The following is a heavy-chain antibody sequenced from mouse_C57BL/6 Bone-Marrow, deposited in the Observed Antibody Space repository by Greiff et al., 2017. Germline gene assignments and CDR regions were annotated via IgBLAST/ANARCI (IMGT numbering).Heavy chain of an antibody. Sequence: VQLQESGPELVKPGASVKISCKASGYAFSSSWMNWVKQRPGKGLEWIGRIYPGDGDTNYNGKFKGKATLTADKSSSTAYMQLSSLTSEDSAVYFCARGWFAYWGQGTLVTVSA. CDR2: IYPGDGDT. J-gene: IGHJ3*01. CDR3: ARGWFAY. CDR1: GYAFSSSW. V-gene: IGHV1-82*01.